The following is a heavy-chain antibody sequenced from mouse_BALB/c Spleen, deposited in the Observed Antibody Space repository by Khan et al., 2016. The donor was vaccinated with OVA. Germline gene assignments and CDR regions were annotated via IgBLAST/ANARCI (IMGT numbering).Heavy chain of an antibody. V-gene: IGHV3-8*02. CDR3: ARSIDRYAFDY. J-gene: IGHJ3*01. CDR1: GDSITTGY. CDR2: IIYTGYT. D-gene: IGHD2-14*01. Sequence: EVQLQESGPSLVKPSQTLSLTCSVTGDSITTGYWNWIRKFPGNKLEYMGYIIYTGYTYYNPSLKSRISITRHTSTNQHYLQLNYVTDDDTATYYCARSIDRYAFDYWGQGTLVTVSA.